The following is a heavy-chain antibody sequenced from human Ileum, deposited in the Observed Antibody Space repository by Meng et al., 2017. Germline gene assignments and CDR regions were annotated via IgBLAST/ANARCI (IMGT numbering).Heavy chain of an antibody. CDR1: GYTFTGYY. Sequence: ASVKVPCKASGYTFTGYYMHWVRQAPGQGLEWMGWINPNSGGTNYAQKFQGRVTMTRDTSISTAYMELSRLRSDDTAVYYCARGPLYSSSWIDYWGQGTLVTVSS. D-gene: IGHD6-13*01. J-gene: IGHJ4*02. CDR2: INPNSGGT. CDR3: ARGPLYSSSWIDY. V-gene: IGHV1-2*02.